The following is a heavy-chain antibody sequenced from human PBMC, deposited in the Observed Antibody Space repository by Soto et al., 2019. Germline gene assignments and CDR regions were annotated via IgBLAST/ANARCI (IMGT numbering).Heavy chain of an antibody. CDR1: GGSITTGHW. CDR3: ARGFSFSDNSDNDRIYFYCGLNV. V-gene: IGHV4-4*02. D-gene: IGHD2-15*01. J-gene: IGHJ6*02. Sequence: QVQLKESGPGLVKPSGTLSLTCAVSGGSITTGHWWTWVRQSPGKGLEWIGEIYQSGITNYNPSLNGRLSISMDQSKNQFSLKLTSVTAADTALYFCARGFSFSDNSDNDRIYFYCGLNVWGQGTTVTVSS. CDR2: IYQSGIT.